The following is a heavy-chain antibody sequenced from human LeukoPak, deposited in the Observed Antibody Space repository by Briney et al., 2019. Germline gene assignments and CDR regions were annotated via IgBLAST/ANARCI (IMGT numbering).Heavy chain of an antibody. D-gene: IGHD6-6*01. CDR3: ARGHRKWSLAAQIYYFDY. Sequence: ASVKVSCKASGYTSTSYDINWVRQATGQGLEWMGWMNPNSGNTGYAQKFQGRVTMTRNTSISTAYMELSSLRSEDTAVYYCARGHRKWSLAAQIYYFDYWGQGTLVTVSS. CDR2: MNPNSGNT. CDR1: GYTSTSYD. J-gene: IGHJ4*02. V-gene: IGHV1-8*01.